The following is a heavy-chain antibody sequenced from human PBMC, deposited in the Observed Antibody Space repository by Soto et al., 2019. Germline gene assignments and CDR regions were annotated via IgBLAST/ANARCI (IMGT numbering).Heavy chain of an antibody. CDR2: ISESSSFI. J-gene: IGHJ2*01. CDR1: GFSFSTYT. CDR3: ARELAYCSSENCRYFDL. V-gene: IGHV3-21*01. D-gene: IGHD2-2*01. Sequence: GGSLRLSCAASGFSFSTYTMNWVRRAPGKGLEWVASISESSSFIYYPDSVKGRFTISRDNAKDSLHLQMNSLRAEDTAVYYCARELAYCSSENCRYFDLWGRGTLVTVSS.